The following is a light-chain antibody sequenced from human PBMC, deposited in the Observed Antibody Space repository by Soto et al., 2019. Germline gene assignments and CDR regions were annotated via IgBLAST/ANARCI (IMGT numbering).Light chain of an antibody. CDR2: NAS. CDR3: QQYNKWPIT. CDR1: QSVSTN. Sequence: IVMTQSPATLSVSPGERATLSCRASQSVSTNFAWFQQKPGQAPRLLIYNASIGATGIPARFSGSGSGTEFTLTISSQQSEDFAFYYCQQYNKWPITFGQGTRLEIK. V-gene: IGKV3-15*01. J-gene: IGKJ5*01.